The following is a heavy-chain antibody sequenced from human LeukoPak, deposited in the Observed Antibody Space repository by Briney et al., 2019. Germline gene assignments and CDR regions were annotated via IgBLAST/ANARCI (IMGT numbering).Heavy chain of an antibody. CDR2: FDPEDGET. CDR3: ATGIALTGNRGGIRDNWFDP. CDR1: GYNLTELS. J-gene: IGHJ5*02. Sequence: ASVKVSCKVSGYNLTELSMHWVRQAPGKGLEWMGGFDPEDGETIYAQKFQGRVTMTEDTSTDTAYMELSSLRSEDTAVYYCATGIALTGNRGGIRDNWFDPWGQGTLVTVSS. V-gene: IGHV1-24*01. D-gene: IGHD3-9*01.